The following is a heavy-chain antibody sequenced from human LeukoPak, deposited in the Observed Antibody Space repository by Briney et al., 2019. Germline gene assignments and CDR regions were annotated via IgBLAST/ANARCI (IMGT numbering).Heavy chain of an antibody. D-gene: IGHD3-3*01. CDR2: IYGSGST. CDR1: VGSTRSYY. Sequence: PSETLSLTCTVSVGSTRSYYWCSIRQAPREGVEWSGHIYGSGSTNYNASLKSRLTISVDTSKNQFSLKVSFVTAADTAVYYCAREGYYDFWSGYNYFDYWGQGTLVTVSS. V-gene: IGHV4-4*08. CDR3: AREGYYDFWSGYNYFDY. J-gene: IGHJ4*02.